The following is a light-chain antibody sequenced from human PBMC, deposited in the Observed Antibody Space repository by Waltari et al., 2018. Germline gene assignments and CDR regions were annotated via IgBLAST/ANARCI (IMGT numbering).Light chain of an antibody. J-gene: IGKJ4*01. CDR2: GAS. CDR3: QQYNNWPL. V-gene: IGKV3-15*01. CDR1: QSVSSN. Sequence: LACRASQSVSSNLAWYQQKPGQAPRLLIYGASTRATGIPARCSGRGSGTEFTLTISSLQSEDFAVYYCQQYNNWPLFGGGTKVEIK.